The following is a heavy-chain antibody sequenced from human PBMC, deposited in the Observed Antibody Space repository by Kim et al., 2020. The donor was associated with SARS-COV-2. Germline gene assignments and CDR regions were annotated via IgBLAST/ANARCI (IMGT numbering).Heavy chain of an antibody. CDR1: GFTFDDYT. D-gene: IGHD3-16*01. CDR3: ALGDSGLDY. Sequence: GGSLRLSCAASGFTFDDYTMHWVRQAPGKGLEWVSLISWDGGSTYYADSVKGRFTISRDNSKNSLYLQMNSLRTEDTALYYCALGDSGLDYWGQGTLVTV. V-gene: IGHV3-43*01. CDR2: ISWDGGST. J-gene: IGHJ4*02.